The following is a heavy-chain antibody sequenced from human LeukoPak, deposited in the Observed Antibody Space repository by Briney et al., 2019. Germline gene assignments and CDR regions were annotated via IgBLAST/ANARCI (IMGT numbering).Heavy chain of an antibody. CDR3: ARIDNFWSGYYRDS. D-gene: IGHD3-3*01. CDR1: GFTFSNYW. V-gene: IGHV3-7*01. Sequence: GESLKISCAASGFTFSNYWMSWVRQAPGKGLEWVANIKQDGSEKYYVDSVKGRFTVSRDNAKNSLYLQMNSLRAEDTAVYYCARIDNFWSGYYRDSWGQGTLVTVSS. CDR2: IKQDGSEK. J-gene: IGHJ4*02.